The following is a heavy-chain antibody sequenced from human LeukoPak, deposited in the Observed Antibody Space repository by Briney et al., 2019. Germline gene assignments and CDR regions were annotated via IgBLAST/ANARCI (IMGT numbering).Heavy chain of an antibody. Sequence: SQTLSLTCIVSGGSISSGGYYWSWIRQHPGKGLEWIGYIYYSGSTYYNPSLKSRVTISVDTSKNQFSLKLSSVTAADTAVYYCARVPPRTAMGPYFDYWGQGTLVTVSS. J-gene: IGHJ4*02. CDR3: ARVPPRTAMGPYFDY. CDR2: IYYSGST. CDR1: GGSISSGGYY. V-gene: IGHV4-31*03. D-gene: IGHD5-18*01.